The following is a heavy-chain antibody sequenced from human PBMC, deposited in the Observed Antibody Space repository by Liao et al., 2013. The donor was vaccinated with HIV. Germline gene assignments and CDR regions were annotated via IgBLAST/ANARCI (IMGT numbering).Heavy chain of an antibody. Sequence: QVQLQESGPGLVKPSQTLSLTCTVPGGSISSGTYYWSWIRQPAGKGLEWIGRIYSSGSANYNPSLKSRVTMSVDTSKNQFSLKLSSVTAADTAVYYCARTDQYYDFWNGYENWFDPWGQGTLVTVSS. CDR3: ARTDQYYDFWNGYENWFDP. CDR1: GGSISSGTYY. D-gene: IGHD3-3*01. CDR2: IYSSGSA. V-gene: IGHV4-61*02. J-gene: IGHJ5*02.